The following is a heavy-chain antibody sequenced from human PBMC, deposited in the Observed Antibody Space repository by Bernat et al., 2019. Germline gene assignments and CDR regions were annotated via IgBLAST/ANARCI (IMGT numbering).Heavy chain of an antibody. J-gene: IGHJ6*02. D-gene: IGHD2-8*01. CDR3: ARVNAKMAYYYYGMDV. CDR1: GFTFSSYG. CDR2: IWYDGSNK. Sequence: QVQLVESGGGVVQPGRSLRLSCAASGFTFSSYGMHWVRQAPGKGLEGVAVIWYDGSNKYYADSVKGRFTISRDNSKNTLYLQMNSLRAEDTAVYYCARVNAKMAYYYYGMDVWGQGTTVTVSS. V-gene: IGHV3-33*01.